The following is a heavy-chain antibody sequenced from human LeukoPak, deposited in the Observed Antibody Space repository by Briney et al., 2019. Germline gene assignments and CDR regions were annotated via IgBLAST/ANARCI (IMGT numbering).Heavy chain of an antibody. CDR2: ISSSGSTI. D-gene: IGHD1-1*01. CDR3: ARCTTGRTFGSLREIKRSREIDY. Sequence: RSGGSLRLSCAASGFTFSSYEMNWVRQAPGKGLEWDSYISSSGSTIYYADSVKGRFTISRDNAKNSLYLQMNSLRVKDTAVYYCARCTTGRTFGSLREIKRSREIDYWGQGTLVTVSS. V-gene: IGHV3-48*03. J-gene: IGHJ4*02. CDR1: GFTFSSYE.